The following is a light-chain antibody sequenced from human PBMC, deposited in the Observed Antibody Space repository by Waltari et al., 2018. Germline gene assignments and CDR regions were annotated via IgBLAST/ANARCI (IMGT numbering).Light chain of an antibody. CDR3: QQYYSTPQT. CDR1: QSVLYNSDNKNF. Sequence: DIVMTQSPDSLSVSLGERATINCKSSQSVLYNSDNKNFLAWYKQKPGQPPKLLIYWASTRASGVPDRFSGSGSGTDFTLTISSLQAEDVAVYYCQQYYSTPQTFGQGTKLEIK. CDR2: WAS. V-gene: IGKV4-1*01. J-gene: IGKJ2*01.